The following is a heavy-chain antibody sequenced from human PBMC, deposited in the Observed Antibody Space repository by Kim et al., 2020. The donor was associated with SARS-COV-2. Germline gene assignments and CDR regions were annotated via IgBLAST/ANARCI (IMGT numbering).Heavy chain of an antibody. CDR2: IIPIFGTA. CDR3: AREAYCGGDCYSYFDY. CDR1: GGTFSSYA. Sequence: SVKVSCKASGGTFSSYAISWVRQAPGQGLEWMGGIIPIFGTANYAQKFQGRVTITADESTSTAYMELSSLRSEDTAVYYCAREAYCGGDCYSYFDYWGQGTLVTVSS. V-gene: IGHV1-69*13. J-gene: IGHJ4*02. D-gene: IGHD2-21*02.